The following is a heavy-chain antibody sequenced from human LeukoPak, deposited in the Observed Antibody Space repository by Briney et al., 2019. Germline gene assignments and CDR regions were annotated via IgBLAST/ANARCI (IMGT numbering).Heavy chain of an antibody. Sequence: GRSLRLSCAASGFTFSSYAMHWVRQAPGKGLEWVAVISYDGSNKYYADSVKGRFTISRDNSKNTLYLQMNSLRAEDTAVYYCERAVQTGLGDYFDYWGQGTLVTVSS. D-gene: IGHD1-1*01. CDR2: ISYDGSNK. CDR1: GFTFSSYA. V-gene: IGHV3-30*04. CDR3: ERAVQTGLGDYFDY. J-gene: IGHJ4*02.